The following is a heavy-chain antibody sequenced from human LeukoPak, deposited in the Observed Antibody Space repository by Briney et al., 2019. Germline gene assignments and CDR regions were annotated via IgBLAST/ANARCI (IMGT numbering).Heavy chain of an antibody. V-gene: IGHV3-74*01. CDR2: INGDGRST. Sequence: GGSLRLSCAASGFTFRNYWMHWVRQAPGKGLVWVSRINGDGRSTTYVDSAKGRFTISRDNAKNTLYLQMNSLRVEDTAVYYCSWDHTGKEDIWGQGTMVTVSS. J-gene: IGHJ3*02. D-gene: IGHD1-26*01. CDR3: SWDHTGKEDI. CDR1: GFTFRNYW.